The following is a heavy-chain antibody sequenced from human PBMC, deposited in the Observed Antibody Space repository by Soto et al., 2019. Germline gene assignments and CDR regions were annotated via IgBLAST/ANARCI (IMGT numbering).Heavy chain of an antibody. J-gene: IGHJ4*02. Sequence: EVQLVESGGGLVQPGGSLRLSCAASGLTFSNFWMNWIRQAPGKGLEWVANIKQDGGDKRYVDSVKGRFTISRDNAENSLYLQMTGLRAEDTALYYCAFGSSGGLPDDMLFDFWGQGTLVTVSS. CDR3: AFGSSGGLPDDMLFDF. CDR1: GLTFSNFW. CDR2: IKQDGGDK. V-gene: IGHV3-7*05. D-gene: IGHD6-19*01.